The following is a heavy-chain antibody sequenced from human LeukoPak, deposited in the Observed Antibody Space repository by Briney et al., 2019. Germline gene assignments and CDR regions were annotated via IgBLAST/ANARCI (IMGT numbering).Heavy chain of an antibody. V-gene: IGHV3-48*01. D-gene: IGHD3-9*01. J-gene: IGHJ4*02. CDR3: ARVVQDVTGADF. Sequence: PGGSVRLSCAASGFTFSSYHMNWVRQAPGKGLEWISYIHSTSSTIHYADSVKGRFTISRDNAKNSLYLQMNSLRAEDTAVYYCARVVQDVTGADFWGQGTLVTVSS. CDR1: GFTFSSYH. CDR2: IHSTSSTI.